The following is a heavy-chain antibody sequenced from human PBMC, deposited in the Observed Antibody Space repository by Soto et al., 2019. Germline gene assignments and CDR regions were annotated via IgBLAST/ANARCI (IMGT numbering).Heavy chain of an antibody. J-gene: IGHJ4*02. D-gene: IGHD1-26*01. CDR3: ARQDGFRARVGPDTLNFDY. CDR2: INHSGST. Sequence: QVQLQQWGAGLLKPSETLSLTCAVYGGSFSGYYWSWIRQPPGKGLEWIGEINHSGSTNYNPSLKSRVTISVDTSKNQFSLKLSSVTAADTAVYYCARQDGFRARVGPDTLNFDYWGQGTLVTVSS. V-gene: IGHV4-34*01. CDR1: GGSFSGYY.